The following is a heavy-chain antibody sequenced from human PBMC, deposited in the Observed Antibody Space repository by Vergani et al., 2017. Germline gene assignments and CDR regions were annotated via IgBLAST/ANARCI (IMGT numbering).Heavy chain of an antibody. CDR1: GGPISSYY. D-gene: IGHD2-15*01. CDR2: IYYSGST. Sequence: QVQLQESGPGLVQPSETLSLTCTVSGGPISSYYWSWIRQPPGKGLEWIGYIYYSGSTNYNPSLKSRVTISVDTSKNQFSLKLSSVTAADTAVYYCARVGGYCSGGSCYRYYYYGMDVWGQGTTVTVSS. CDR3: ARVGGYCSGGSCYRYYYYGMDV. V-gene: IGHV4-59*01. J-gene: IGHJ6*02.